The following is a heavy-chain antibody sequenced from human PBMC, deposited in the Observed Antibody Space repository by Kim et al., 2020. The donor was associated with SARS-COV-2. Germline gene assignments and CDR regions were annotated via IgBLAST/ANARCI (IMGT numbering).Heavy chain of an antibody. V-gene: IGHV3-15*01. Sequence: GGTTDYAAPVKGRFTISRDDSKNTLYLQMNSLKTEDTAVYYCTTDSGMDVWGQGTTVTVSS. CDR2: GGTT. J-gene: IGHJ6*02. CDR3: TTDSGMDV.